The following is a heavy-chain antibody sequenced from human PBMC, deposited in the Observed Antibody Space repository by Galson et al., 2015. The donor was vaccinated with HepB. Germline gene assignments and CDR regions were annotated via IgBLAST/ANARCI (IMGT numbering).Heavy chain of an antibody. CDR3: ARTLLGIAVAGTPDY. CDR1: GYTFTSYG. Sequence: SVKVSCKASGYTFTSYGISWVRQAPGQGLEWMGWISAYNGNTNYAQKLQGRVTMTTDTSTSTAYMELRSLRSDDTAVYYCARTLLGIAVAGTPDYWGQGTLVTVSS. CDR2: ISAYNGNT. V-gene: IGHV1-18*04. J-gene: IGHJ4*02. D-gene: IGHD6-19*01.